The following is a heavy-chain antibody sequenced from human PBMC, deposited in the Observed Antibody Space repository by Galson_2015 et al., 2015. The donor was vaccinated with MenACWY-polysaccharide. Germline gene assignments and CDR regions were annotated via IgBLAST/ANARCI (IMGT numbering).Heavy chain of an antibody. D-gene: IGHD3-16*01. J-gene: IGHJ3*02. Sequence: SVKVSCKASGGSFSTFSFNWVRQAPGQGLEWMGRIIPGLDKPNYAQKFQGRVTITAETSTGTAYMELGSLRPEDTAVYYCASLLGEAPAQTGAFDIWGQGAVVTVSS. CDR1: GGSFSTFS. CDR3: ASLLGEAPAQTGAFDI. V-gene: IGHV1-69*02. CDR2: IIPGLDKP.